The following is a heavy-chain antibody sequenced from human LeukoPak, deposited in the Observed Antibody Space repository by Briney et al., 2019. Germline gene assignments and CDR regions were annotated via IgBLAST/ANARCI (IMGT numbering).Heavy chain of an antibody. CDR1: GGSISNSRYY. V-gene: IGHV4-39*01. Sequence: SETLSLTCTVSGGSISNSRYYWSWIRQPPGKGLEWIGTIYYSGSTYSNPSHPSLKSRVTISGDTSKNQFSLTLTSVTAADTAVYYCARGRDGWGFDYWGQGTLVTVSS. D-gene: IGHD5-24*01. J-gene: IGHJ4*02. CDR3: ARGRDGWGFDY. CDR2: IYYSGST.